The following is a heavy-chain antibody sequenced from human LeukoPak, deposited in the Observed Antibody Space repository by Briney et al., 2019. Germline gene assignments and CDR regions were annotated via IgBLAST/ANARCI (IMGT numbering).Heavy chain of an antibody. J-gene: IGHJ5*02. CDR1: GGSISSFY. CDR3: ARRYNWNYGFDP. Sequence: SETLSLTCTVSGGSISSFYWSWIRQPLGKGLEWIGYIYSSGDTNYNPSLKSRVTISVDTSKNQFSLKLSSVTAADTAVYYCARRYNWNYGFDPWGQGTLVTVSS. D-gene: IGHD1-7*01. CDR2: IYSSGDT. V-gene: IGHV4-59*01.